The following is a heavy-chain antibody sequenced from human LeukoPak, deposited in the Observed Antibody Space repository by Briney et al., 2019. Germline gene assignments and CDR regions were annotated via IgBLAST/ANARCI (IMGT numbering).Heavy chain of an antibody. J-gene: IGHJ4*02. Sequence: SETLSLTCNVSGASISDYYWSWIRQPAGRGLEWIGRVYARGAKNDSPSLKSRLTISVDTSNNQFFLNLNSVTAADTAVYYCAREVSWYGEILYFDSWGQGALVTVSS. CDR3: AREVSWYGEILYFDS. D-gene: IGHD6-13*01. CDR1: GASISDYY. V-gene: IGHV4-4*07. CDR2: VYARGAK.